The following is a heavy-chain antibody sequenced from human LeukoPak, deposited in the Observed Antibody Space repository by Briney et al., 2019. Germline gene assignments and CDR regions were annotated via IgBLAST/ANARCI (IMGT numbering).Heavy chain of an antibody. CDR1: GFTFSNAW. V-gene: IGHV3-15*01. CDR2: IKSKTDGGTT. Sequence: GGSLSLSCAASGFTFSNAWMSWVRQAPGKGLEWAGRIKSKTDGGTTDYAAPVKGRFTISRDDSKNTLYLQMNSLKTEDTAVYYCVQWLVRHWGQGTLVTVSS. CDR3: VQWLVRH. J-gene: IGHJ4*02. D-gene: IGHD6-19*01.